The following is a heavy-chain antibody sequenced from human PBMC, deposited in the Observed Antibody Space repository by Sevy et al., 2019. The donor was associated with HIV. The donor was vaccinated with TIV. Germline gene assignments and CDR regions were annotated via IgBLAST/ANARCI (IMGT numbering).Heavy chain of an antibody. CDR1: GYSFTTYW. D-gene: IGHD5-18*01. CDR2: IYPGDSDI. J-gene: IGHJ6*02. CDR3: ARRAAMMADV. V-gene: IGHV5-51*01. Sequence: GESLKISCKGSGYSFTTYWIGWVRQMPGKGLEWMAIIYPGDSDIRYSPSFEGQVTISADKSISTAYLQWSSLKASDPAMYYCARRAAMMADVWGQGTTVTVSS.